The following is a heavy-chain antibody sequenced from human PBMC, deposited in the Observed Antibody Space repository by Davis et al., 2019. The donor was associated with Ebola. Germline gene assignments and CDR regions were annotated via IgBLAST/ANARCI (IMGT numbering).Heavy chain of an antibody. CDR3: TTDRNWDWDY. Sequence: GESLKISCAASGFTFSSYAMSWVRQAPGKGLEWVGRIKSKTDGGTTDYAAPVKGRFTISRDDSKNTLYLQMNSLKTEDTAVYYCTTDRNWDWDYWGQGTLVTVSS. CDR1: GFTFSSYA. CDR2: IKSKTDGGTT. J-gene: IGHJ4*02. V-gene: IGHV3-15*01. D-gene: IGHD7-27*01.